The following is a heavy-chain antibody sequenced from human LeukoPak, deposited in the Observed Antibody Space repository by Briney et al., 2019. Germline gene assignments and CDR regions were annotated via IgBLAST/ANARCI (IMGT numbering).Heavy chain of an antibody. J-gene: IGHJ4*02. CDR2: ISSNGGST. V-gene: IGHV3-64D*09. D-gene: IGHD3-22*01. CDR3: VKDDYYDSSGCFDY. Sequence: GGSLRLSCSGSGFTFSSYVMHWVRQAPGKGLEYVSAISSNGGSTYYADSVKGRFTISRDNSKNTLYLQMSSLRAEDTAVYYCVKDDYYDSSGCFDYWGQGTLVTVSS. CDR1: GFTFSSYV.